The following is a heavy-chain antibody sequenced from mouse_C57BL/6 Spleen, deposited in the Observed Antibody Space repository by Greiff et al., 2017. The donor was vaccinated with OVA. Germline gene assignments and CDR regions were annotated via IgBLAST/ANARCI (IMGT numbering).Heavy chain of an antibody. V-gene: IGHV1-53*01. D-gene: IGHD2-2*01. CDR2: INTSNGGT. Sequence: VQLQQPGTELVKPGASVKLSCKASGYTFTSYWMHWVKQRPGQGLEWMGNINTSNGGTNYNEKFKSKATLTVYKSSSTAYMQLRSLPSEDSAVYYCARWGGYDEETGHYYAMDYWGQGTSVTVSS. CDR3: ARWGGYDEETGHYYAMDY. J-gene: IGHJ4*01. CDR1: GYTFTSYW.